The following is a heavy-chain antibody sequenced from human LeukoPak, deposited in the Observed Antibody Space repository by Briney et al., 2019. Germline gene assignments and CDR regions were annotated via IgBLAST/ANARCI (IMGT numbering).Heavy chain of an antibody. V-gene: IGHV4-34*01. Sequence: PSETLSLTCAVYGGSFSGYYWSWIRQPPGKGLEWIGEINHSGSTNYNPSLKSRVTISVDTSKNQFSLKLSSVTAADTAVYYCARHQGSGSYYRYYYMDVWGKGTTVTISS. D-gene: IGHD3-10*01. CDR2: INHSGST. J-gene: IGHJ6*03. CDR3: ARHQGSGSYYRYYYMDV. CDR1: GGSFSGYY.